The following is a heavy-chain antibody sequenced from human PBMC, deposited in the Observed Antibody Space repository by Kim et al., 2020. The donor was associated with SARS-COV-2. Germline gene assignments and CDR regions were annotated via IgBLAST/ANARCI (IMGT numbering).Heavy chain of an antibody. J-gene: IGHJ5*02. CDR1: GQTFPNYG. Sequence: ASVKVSCKASGQTFPNYGMTWVRQAPGQGLEWMGLNSGYNGKTKYAQKFQDRVTMSSDTSTNTAYMEMRNLISDDTAVYYCAMMGYGGNWFDHWGQGALVVVSS. CDR3: AMMGYGGNWFDH. V-gene: IGHV1-18*01. CDR2: NSGYNGKT. D-gene: IGHD4-17*01.